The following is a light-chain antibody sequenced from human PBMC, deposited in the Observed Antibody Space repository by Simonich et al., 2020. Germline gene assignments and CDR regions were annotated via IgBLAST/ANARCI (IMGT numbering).Light chain of an antibody. V-gene: IGLV3-25*03. Sequence: SYELTQPPSVSVSPGQTARITCSGDALPKQYAYWYQQKPGQAPVLVIYKDSERPSGIPDRFSGSKSGNRASLTISGLQAEDEADYYCSSYTSSSTFVFGGGTKLTVL. J-gene: IGLJ3*02. CDR1: ALPKQY. CDR2: KDS. CDR3: SSYTSSSTFV.